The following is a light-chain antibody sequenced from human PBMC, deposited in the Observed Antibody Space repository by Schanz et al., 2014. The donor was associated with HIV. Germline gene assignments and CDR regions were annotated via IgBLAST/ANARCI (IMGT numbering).Light chain of an antibody. CDR2: GAS. CDR3: QQYGSSPWT. J-gene: IGKJ1*01. CDR1: QSVSSN. V-gene: IGKV3D-15*01. Sequence: EIVMTQSPATLSVSPGERATLSCRASQSVSSNLAWYQQKPGQAPRLLIYGASNRATGIPARFSGSGSGTDFTLTISSLEPEDFAVYYCQQYGSSPWTFGQGTRVDVK.